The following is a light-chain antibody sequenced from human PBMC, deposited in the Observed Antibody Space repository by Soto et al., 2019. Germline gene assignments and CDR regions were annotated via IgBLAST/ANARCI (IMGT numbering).Light chain of an antibody. J-gene: IGKJ4*01. CDR2: DAS. CDR1: QSVSSY. Sequence: EIVLTQSPATLSLSPGERATLSCRASQSVSSYLAWYQQKPGQAPRLLIYDASNRATGIPARFSGSGSGTDFTLTISRLEPEDVAVYYCQQRRDWPPLTFGGGTKVEVK. V-gene: IGKV3-11*01. CDR3: QQRRDWPPLT.